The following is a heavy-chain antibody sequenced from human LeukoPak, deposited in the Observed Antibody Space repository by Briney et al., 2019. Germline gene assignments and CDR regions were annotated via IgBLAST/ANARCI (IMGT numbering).Heavy chain of an antibody. CDR1: GYTFTGYY. J-gene: IGHJ4*02. Sequence: ASVKVSCKASGYTFTGYYMHWVRQAPGQGLEWIGWINPNSGGTNYAQKFQGRVTMTRDTSISTAYMELSRLRSDDTAVYYCARDPIVVVGGYFDYWGPGTLVTVSS. CDR2: INPNSGGT. CDR3: ARDPIVVVGGYFDY. D-gene: IGHD2-15*01. V-gene: IGHV1-2*02.